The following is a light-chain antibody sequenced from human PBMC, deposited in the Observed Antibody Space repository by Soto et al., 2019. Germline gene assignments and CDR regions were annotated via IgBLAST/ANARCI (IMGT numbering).Light chain of an antibody. CDR2: SYN. Sequence: QSVLTQPPSTSGTPGQRVTISCSGSSSNIGSESVNWYQQLPGTAPKLLIYSYNQRPSGVPDRFSGSKSGTSASLAISGLQSEDEADYYCTSYAGDTSLGVLGGGTKVTVL. V-gene: IGLV1-44*01. J-gene: IGLJ3*02. CDR3: TSYAGDTSLGV. CDR1: SSNIGSES.